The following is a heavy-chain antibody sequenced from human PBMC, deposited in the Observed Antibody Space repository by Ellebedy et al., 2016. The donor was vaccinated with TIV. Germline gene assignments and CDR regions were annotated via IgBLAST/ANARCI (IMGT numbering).Heavy chain of an antibody. D-gene: IGHD5-24*01. CDR2: IWYDGSNK. J-gene: IGHJ4*02. CDR3: AREGRDGYNPYFDL. CDR1: GFTFSNYG. Sequence: GGSLRLSCAASGFTFSNYGMHWVRQAPGQGLQWVAVIWYDGSNKYYADSVKGRFTLSRVNAENSLYLHMNSLSDEDTAVYYCAREGRDGYNPYFDLWGQGILVTVSS. V-gene: IGHV3-33*01.